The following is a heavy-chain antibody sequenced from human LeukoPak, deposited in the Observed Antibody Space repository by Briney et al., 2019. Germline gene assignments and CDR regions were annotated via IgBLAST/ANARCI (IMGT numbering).Heavy chain of an antibody. CDR2: IYHSGST. CDR1: RYSISSGYY. Sequence: SETLSLTCSVSRYSISSGYYWAWIRQPPGKGLEWIGSIYHSGSTKYNPSLKSRVTISVDTSKNQFSLKLTSVTAADTAVYYCARRRLSGDAFDIWGQGTMVTVSS. CDR3: ARRRLSGDAFDI. V-gene: IGHV4-38-2*02. D-gene: IGHD2/OR15-2a*01. J-gene: IGHJ3*02.